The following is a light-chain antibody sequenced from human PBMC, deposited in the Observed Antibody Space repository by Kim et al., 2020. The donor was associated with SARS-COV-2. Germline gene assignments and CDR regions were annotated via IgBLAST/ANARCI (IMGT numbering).Light chain of an antibody. CDR3: AACDDSLNGRVV. CDR2: SDN. V-gene: IGLV1-44*01. J-gene: IGLJ2*01. Sequence: QSVLTQPPSASGTPGQRVTISCSGNSSNIGSNLVNWYQQLPGTAPKLLIYSDNQRPSGVPDRFSGSKSDTSASLAISGLQSEDEADYYCAACDDSLNGRVVFGAGTQLTVL. CDR1: SSNIGSNL.